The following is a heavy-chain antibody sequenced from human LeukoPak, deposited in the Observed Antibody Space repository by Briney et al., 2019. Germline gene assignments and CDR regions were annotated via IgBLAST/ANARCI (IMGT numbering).Heavy chain of an antibody. CDR1: GFTFSSYA. CDR3: AGDKTTGGWYEFDY. D-gene: IGHD6-19*01. J-gene: IGHJ4*02. CDR2: ISGSGGSS. Sequence: GGSLRLSCAASGFTFSSYAMSWVRQSPGKGLEWVSGISGSGGSSHYADSVKGRFTISRDTSKNTVSLQMNSLRAEDTAVYYCAGDKTTGGWYEFDYWGQGTLVTVSS. V-gene: IGHV3-23*01.